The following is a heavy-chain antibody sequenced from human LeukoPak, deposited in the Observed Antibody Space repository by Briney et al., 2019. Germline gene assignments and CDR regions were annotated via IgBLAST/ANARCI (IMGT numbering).Heavy chain of an antibody. V-gene: IGHV1-18*01. D-gene: IGHD2-21*02. J-gene: IGHJ4*02. CDR2: ISAYNGNT. Sequence: ASVKVSCKASGYTFTSYGISWVRQAPGQVLEWMGWISAYNGNTNYAQKLQGRVTMTTDTPTSTAYMELRSLRSDDTAVYYCARDGGHCGGDCYSWQHDYWGQGTLVTVSS. CDR1: GYTFTSYG. CDR3: ARDGGHCGGDCYSWQHDY.